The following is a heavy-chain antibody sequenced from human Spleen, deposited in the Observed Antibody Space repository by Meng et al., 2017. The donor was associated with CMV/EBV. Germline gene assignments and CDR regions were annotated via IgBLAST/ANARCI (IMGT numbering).Heavy chain of an antibody. CDR3: ASPDYYDSSGYYYY. D-gene: IGHD3-22*01. CDR2: ISWNSGAV. V-gene: IGHV3-9*01. J-gene: IGHJ4*02. Sequence: GGSLRLSCAASGFTFDDYAMHWVRQAPGKGLEWVSGISWNSGAVDYADSVKGRFTISRDNAKNSLYLQMNSLRAEDTAVYYCASPDYYDSSGYYYYWGQGTLVTVSS. CDR1: GFTFDDYA.